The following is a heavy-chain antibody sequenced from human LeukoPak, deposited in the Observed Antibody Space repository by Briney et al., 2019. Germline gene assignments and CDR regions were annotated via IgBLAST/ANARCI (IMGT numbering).Heavy chain of an antibody. D-gene: IGHD2-15*01. CDR1: GFTFSSYA. J-gene: IGHJ4*02. CDR3: AKEVVLYYFDY. CDR2: ISGSGGST. V-gene: IGHV3-23*01. Sequence: GGSLRLSCAASGFTFSSYAMSWVRQAPGKGLEWASAISGSGGSTYHADCVKARYTISRHNSKNTLYLQMNSLRAEDTAVYYCAKEVVLYYFDYWGQGTLVTVSS.